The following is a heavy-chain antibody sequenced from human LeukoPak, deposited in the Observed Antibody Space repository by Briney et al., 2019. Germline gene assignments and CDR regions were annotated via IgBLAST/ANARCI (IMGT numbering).Heavy chain of an antibody. J-gene: IGHJ1*01. CDR3: ARDLRGYPY. D-gene: IGHD3-22*01. CDR1: GFTFSIFE. Sequence: GGSLRLSCAASGFTFSIFEMNWVRQAPGKGLEWVSFVSSTSRFISYADSVKGRFTISRDNAKNSLYLQMTSLRAEDTAVYYCARDLRGYPYWGQGTLVTVSS. CDR2: VSSTSRFI. V-gene: IGHV3-21*01.